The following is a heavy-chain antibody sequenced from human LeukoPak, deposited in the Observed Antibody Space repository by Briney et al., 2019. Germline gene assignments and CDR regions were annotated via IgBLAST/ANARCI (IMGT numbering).Heavy chain of an antibody. V-gene: IGHV1-2*02. CDR1: GYTFTDYY. J-gene: IGHJ4*02. Sequence: ASVKVSCKASGYTFTDYYMHWVRQAPGQGLEWMGWINPNSGGTNYAQKFQGRVTMTRDTSISTAYMEVSRLRSDDTAVYYCARTPTTVDSSGYYYPRVGSFDYWGQGTLVTVSS. CDR2: INPNSGGT. CDR3: ARTPTTVDSSGYYYPRVGSFDY. D-gene: IGHD3-22*01.